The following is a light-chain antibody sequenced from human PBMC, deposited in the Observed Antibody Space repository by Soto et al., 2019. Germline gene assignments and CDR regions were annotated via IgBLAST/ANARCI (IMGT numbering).Light chain of an antibody. CDR2: GAS. CDR3: HQRSNWPPT. CDR1: QSISTN. J-gene: IGKJ4*01. V-gene: IGKV3-15*01. Sequence: ETVMTQSPATLSVSPGERATLSFRTSQSISTNLAWYQQKPGQAPRLLMYGASTRATGIPARFSGGGSGTDFTLTISSLEPEDFAVYYCHQRSNWPPTFGGGTKVDI.